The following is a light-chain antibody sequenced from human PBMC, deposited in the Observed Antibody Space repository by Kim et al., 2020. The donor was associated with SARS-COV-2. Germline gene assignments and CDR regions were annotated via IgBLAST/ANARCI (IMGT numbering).Light chain of an antibody. CDR3: QKYNNWPPT. CDR2: GAS. J-gene: IGKJ1*01. V-gene: IGKV3-15*01. Sequence: EIVMTQSPATLSVSPGERATLSCRASQSVSSNLAWYQQKPGQAPRLLIYGASARATGIPARFSGSGSGTEFTLTISSLQSEDVAVYYCQKYNNWPPTFGQGTKVDIK. CDR1: QSVSSN.